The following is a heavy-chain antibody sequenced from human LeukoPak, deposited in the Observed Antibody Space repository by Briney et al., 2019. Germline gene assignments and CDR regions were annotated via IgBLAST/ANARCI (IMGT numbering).Heavy chain of an antibody. V-gene: IGHV3-30-3*01. CDR1: GFTFNYYA. Sequence: GGSLRLSCTAPGFTFNYYAMHWVRQAPGKGLESVAVISYDGAKEYYAGSVKGRFTISRDNSKNALYLQMNSLRGDDSAVYYCARDENDFWSGYPDYWGQGTLVTVSP. CDR2: ISYDGAKE. D-gene: IGHD3-3*01. CDR3: ARDENDFWSGYPDY. J-gene: IGHJ4*02.